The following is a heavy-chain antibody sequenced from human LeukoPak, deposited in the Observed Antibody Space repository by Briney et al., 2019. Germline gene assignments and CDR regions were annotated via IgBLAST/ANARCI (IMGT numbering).Heavy chain of an antibody. Sequence: GGSLRLSCAVSGFTVRSYDMTWVRQAPGKGLECVSSIGDGGGSTYADSVRGRFTISRDSSKNTLYLQMNSLRAEDTAIYYCAKSIPYWYFDLGGRGTLVTVSS. CDR2: IGDGGGST. D-gene: IGHD2-21*01. V-gene: IGHV3-23*01. CDR1: GFTVRSYD. J-gene: IGHJ2*01. CDR3: AKSIPYWYFDL.